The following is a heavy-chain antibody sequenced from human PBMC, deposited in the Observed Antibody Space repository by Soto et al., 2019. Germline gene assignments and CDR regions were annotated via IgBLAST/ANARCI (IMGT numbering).Heavy chain of an antibody. CDR1: GFTFSGSS. D-gene: IGHD2-15*01. Sequence: PGGSLRLSCAGSGFTFSGSSLHWVRQASGKGLEWVGRIRSKANSYATAYGVSVKGRFTISRDDSKNTAFLQMNSLKIEDTALYYCTTNAPEDMIRKWGRGTLVTLSS. CDR3: TTNAPEDMIRK. CDR2: IRSKANSYAT. V-gene: IGHV3-73*01. J-gene: IGHJ4*02.